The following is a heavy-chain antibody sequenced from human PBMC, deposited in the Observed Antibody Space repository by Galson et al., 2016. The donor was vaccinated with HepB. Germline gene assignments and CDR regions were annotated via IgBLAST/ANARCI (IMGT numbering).Heavy chain of an antibody. J-gene: IGHJ4*02. CDR2: ISSYTGTK. Sequence: SLRLSCAASGFTFSNYAMSWVRQAPGKGLEWVSVISSYTGTKDYADSVKGRFTISRDNSKNTLFLQMNSLRAEDTAIYYCAKDGAIYGSCTSTRCSSYSDYWGQGTLVTVSS. CDR1: GFTFSNYA. D-gene: IGHD2-2*01. CDR3: AKDGAIYGSCTSTRCSSYSDY. V-gene: IGHV3-23*01.